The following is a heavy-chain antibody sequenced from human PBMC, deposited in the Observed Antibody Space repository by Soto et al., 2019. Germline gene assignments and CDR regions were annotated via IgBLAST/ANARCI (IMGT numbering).Heavy chain of an antibody. D-gene: IGHD3-10*01. CDR3: ARQTGYYGSGSYYYYGMDV. Sequence: KTSETLSLTCTVSGGSISSSSYYWGWIRQPPGKGLEWIGSIYYSGSTYYNPSLKSRVTISVDTSKNQFSLKLSSVTAADTAVYYCARQTGYYGSGSYYYYGMDVWGQGTTVTVSS. V-gene: IGHV4-39*01. CDR1: GGSISSSSYY. J-gene: IGHJ6*02. CDR2: IYYSGST.